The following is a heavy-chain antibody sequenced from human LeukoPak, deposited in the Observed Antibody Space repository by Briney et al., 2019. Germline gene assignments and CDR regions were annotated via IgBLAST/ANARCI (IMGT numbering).Heavy chain of an antibody. J-gene: IGHJ4*02. CDR2: ISASGII. V-gene: IGHV4-4*08. CDR3: ARIFND. Sequence: TSETLSLTCTVSGGSINTYYWSWFRQPPGKGLEFIGYISASGIINYNPSLESRLIMSLDTSKNQFSLNLMSMTAADTAVYYCARIFNDWGQGTLVTVSS. CDR1: GGSINTYY.